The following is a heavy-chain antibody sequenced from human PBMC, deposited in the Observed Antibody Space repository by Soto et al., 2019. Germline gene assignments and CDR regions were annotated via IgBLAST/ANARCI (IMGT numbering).Heavy chain of an antibody. D-gene: IGHD6-6*01. CDR3: ARERPDGARLDP. Sequence: PSETLSLTCTVSGGPISSSSYYWSWIRQPPGKGLEWIGYIYYSGSTYYSPSLKSRVTISVDTSKNQFSLKLSSVTAADTAVYYCARERPDGARLDPWGQGTLVTVSS. J-gene: IGHJ5*02. V-gene: IGHV4-30-4*01. CDR2: IYYSGST. CDR1: GGPISSSSYY.